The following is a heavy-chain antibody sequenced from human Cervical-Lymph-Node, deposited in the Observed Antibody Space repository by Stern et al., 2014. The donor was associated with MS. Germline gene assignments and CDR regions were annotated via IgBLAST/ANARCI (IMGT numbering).Heavy chain of an antibody. CDR1: GGTFSSYA. V-gene: IGHV1-69*01. J-gene: IGHJ3*02. Sequence: VQLVESGAEVKKPGSSVKVSCKASGGTFSSYAITWVRQAPGRGLEWMGEIIPMVGTTKYTQKYQGRVTIIADGFTTTAYMELSSLRSEDTAVYYCARRDYYDSSGYYGDALDIWGQGTMVTVSS. D-gene: IGHD3-22*01. CDR2: IIPMVGTT. CDR3: ARRDYYDSSGYYGDALDI.